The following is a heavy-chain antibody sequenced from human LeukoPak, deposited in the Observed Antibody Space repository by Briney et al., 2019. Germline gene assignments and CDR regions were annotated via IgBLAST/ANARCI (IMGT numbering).Heavy chain of an antibody. CDR2: IYYSGST. CDR3: ARDRGRKTSRGSGWYNWFDP. Sequence: SQTLSLTCTVSGGSISSGDYYWSWIRQPPGKGLEWIGYIYYSGSTYYNPSLKSRVTISVDTSKNQFSLKLSSVTAADTAVYYCARDRGRKTSRGSGWYNWFDPWGQGTLVTVSS. D-gene: IGHD6-19*01. CDR1: GGSISSGDYY. J-gene: IGHJ5*02. V-gene: IGHV4-30-4*01.